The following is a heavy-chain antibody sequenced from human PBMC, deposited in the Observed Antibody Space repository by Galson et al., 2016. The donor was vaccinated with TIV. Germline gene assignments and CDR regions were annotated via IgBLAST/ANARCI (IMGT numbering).Heavy chain of an antibody. CDR2: LFPMFSSP. V-gene: IGHV1-69*13. CDR1: GGIINSYA. CDR3: AGSRHLLRGERYYYYIMDV. Sequence: SVKVSCKASGGIINSYAINWVRQAPGQGLEWMGGLFPMFSSPKYAQKFQGRVTFTADESTGTAYMELSSLRSDDTAVYYCAGSRHLLRGERYYYYIMDVWGQGTTVTVSS. D-gene: IGHD2-21*01. J-gene: IGHJ6*02.